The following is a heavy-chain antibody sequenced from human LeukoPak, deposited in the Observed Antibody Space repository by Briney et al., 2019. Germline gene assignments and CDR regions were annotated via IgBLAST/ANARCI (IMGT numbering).Heavy chain of an antibody. CDR3: AREPYKQQQYNWFDP. Sequence: GGSLRLSCAASGFTFSSYSMNWVRQAPGKGLEWVSSISSSSSYIYYADSVKGRFTISRDNAKNSLYLQMNSLRAEDTAVYYCAREPYKQQQYNWFDPWGQGTLVTVSS. CDR1: GFTFSSYS. J-gene: IGHJ5*02. V-gene: IGHV3-21*01. D-gene: IGHD6-13*01. CDR2: ISSSSSYI.